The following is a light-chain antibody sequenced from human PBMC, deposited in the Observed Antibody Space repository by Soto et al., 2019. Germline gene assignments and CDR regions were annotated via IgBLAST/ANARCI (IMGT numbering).Light chain of an antibody. CDR1: RSDIGDYNY. V-gene: IGLV2-14*01. CDR2: EVN. CDR3: NSQRSSGTRV. Sequence: QSVLTQPASVSGSPGQSVTISCTGTRSDIGDYNYVSWYQQHPGKVPKLLIYEVNKRPSGVSNRFSGSKSGYTASLTISGLQAEDEADYYCNSQRSSGTRVFGTGTKVTVL. J-gene: IGLJ1*01.